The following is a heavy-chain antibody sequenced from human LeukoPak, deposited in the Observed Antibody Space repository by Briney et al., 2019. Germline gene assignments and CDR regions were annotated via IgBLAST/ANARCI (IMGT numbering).Heavy chain of an antibody. CDR1: GFTFSSYG. CDR3: ASSLLTTKFDAFDI. D-gene: IGHD4-11*01. Sequence: PGGSLRLSCAASGFTFSSYGMHWVRQAPGKGLEWVAFIRYDGSNKYYADSVKGRFTISRDNSKNTLYLQMNSLRAEDTAVYYCASSLLTTKFDAFDIWGQGTMVTVSS. J-gene: IGHJ3*02. V-gene: IGHV3-30*02. CDR2: IRYDGSNK.